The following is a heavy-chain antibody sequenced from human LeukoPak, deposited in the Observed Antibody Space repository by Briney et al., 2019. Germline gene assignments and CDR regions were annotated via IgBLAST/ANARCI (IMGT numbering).Heavy chain of an antibody. V-gene: IGHV4-4*02. CDR3: ARVSLGYCSGGSCWDRPYFDY. Sequence: SETLSLTCAVSGGSISSSNWWSWVRQPPGKGLEWVGEIYHSGSTNYNPSLKSRVTISVDKSKNQFSLKLSSVTAADTAVYYCARVSLGYCSGGSCWDRPYFDYWGQGTLVTVSS. J-gene: IGHJ4*02. CDR1: GGSISSSNW. CDR2: IYHSGST. D-gene: IGHD2-15*01.